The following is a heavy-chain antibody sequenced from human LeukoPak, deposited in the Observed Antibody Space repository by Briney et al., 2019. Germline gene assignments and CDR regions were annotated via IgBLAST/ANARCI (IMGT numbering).Heavy chain of an antibody. D-gene: IGHD2-15*01. Sequence: KPGGSLRLSCAASGFTFSNAWMSWVRQAPGKGLEWVSSISSSSSYIYYADSVKGRFTISRDNAKNSLYLQMNSLRAEDTAVYYCARDRSVVVVANDWFDPWGQGTLVTVSS. V-gene: IGHV3-21*01. CDR3: ARDRSVVVVANDWFDP. CDR2: ISSSSSYI. CDR1: GFTFSNAW. J-gene: IGHJ5*02.